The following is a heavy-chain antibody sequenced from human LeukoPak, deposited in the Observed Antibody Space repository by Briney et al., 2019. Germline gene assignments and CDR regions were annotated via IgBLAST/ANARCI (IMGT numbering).Heavy chain of an antibody. CDR1: GGSISSYY. Sequence: SETLSLTCTVSGGSISSYYWGWIRQPPGKGLEWIGSIYYSGSTYYNPSLKSRVTISVDTSKSQFSLKLSSVTAADTAVYYCARSGGHGAAAGIPWFDPCGQGTLVTVSS. J-gene: IGHJ5*02. CDR3: ARSGGHGAAAGIPWFDP. V-gene: IGHV4-39*07. CDR2: IYYSGST. D-gene: IGHD6-13*01.